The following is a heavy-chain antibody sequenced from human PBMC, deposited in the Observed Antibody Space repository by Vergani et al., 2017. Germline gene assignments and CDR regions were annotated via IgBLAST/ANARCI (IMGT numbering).Heavy chain of an antibody. Sequence: QVQLVQSGAEVKKPGASVKVSCKASGYTFTSYDINWVRQATGQGLEWMGWMNPNSGGTNYAQKFQGRVTMTRDTSISTAYMELSRLRSDDTAVYYCARVGDILTGYYPLFEYWGQGTLVTVSS. CDR2: MNPNSGGT. CDR3: ARVGDILTGYYPLFEY. D-gene: IGHD3-9*01. V-gene: IGHV1-2*02. J-gene: IGHJ4*02. CDR1: GYTFTSYD.